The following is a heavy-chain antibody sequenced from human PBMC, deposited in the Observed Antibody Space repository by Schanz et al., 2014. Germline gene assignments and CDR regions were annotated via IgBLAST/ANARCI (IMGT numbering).Heavy chain of an antibody. CDR3: AKDHPSSGWPAFDV. CDR1: GFTFSSYA. J-gene: IGHJ4*02. V-gene: IGHV3-23*01. D-gene: IGHD6-19*01. CDR2: ISGSGVST. Sequence: QLLESGGGLVQPGGSLRLSCAASGFTFSSYAMSWVRQAPGKGLEWISAISGSGVSTHYADSVKGRFTISRDNSKNTLYLQMKSLRVEDTAVYYCAKDHPSSGWPAFDVWGQGTQVTVSS.